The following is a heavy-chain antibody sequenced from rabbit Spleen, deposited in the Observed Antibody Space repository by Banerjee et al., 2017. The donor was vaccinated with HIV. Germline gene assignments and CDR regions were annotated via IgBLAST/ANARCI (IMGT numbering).Heavy chain of an antibody. D-gene: IGHD8-1*01. CDR2: INIVTGKS. V-gene: IGHV1S45*01. CDR1: GVSLNDKDV. Sequence: QEQLEESGGGLVKPEGSLTLTCKASGVSLNDKDVMCWVRQAPGKGLEWIACINIVTGKSVYASWAKGRFTCSKTSSTTVTLQMTSLTVADTATYFCARDSGSSFSSYGMDLWGQGTLVTVS. J-gene: IGHJ6*01. CDR3: ARDSGSSFSSYGMDL.